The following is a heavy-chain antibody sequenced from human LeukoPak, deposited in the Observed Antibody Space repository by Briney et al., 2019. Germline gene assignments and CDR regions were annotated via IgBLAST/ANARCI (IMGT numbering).Heavy chain of an antibody. D-gene: IGHD4-17*01. CDR2: IYYSGST. Sequence: SETLSLTCTVSGGSISSGDYYWSWIRQPPGKGLEWIGYIYYSGSTYYNPSLKSRVTISVDTSKNQFSLKLSSVTAADTAVYYCARGTTVTSTDVFVYWGQGTLVTVSS. CDR1: GGSISSGDYY. CDR3: ARGTTVTSTDVFVY. J-gene: IGHJ4*02. V-gene: IGHV4-30-4*01.